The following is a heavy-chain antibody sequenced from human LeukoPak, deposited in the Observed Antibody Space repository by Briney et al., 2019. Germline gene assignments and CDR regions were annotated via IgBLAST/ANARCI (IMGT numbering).Heavy chain of an antibody. CDR1: GFTFSSYE. CDR2: ISSSSSTI. CDR3: ARHFCSSTSCSN. D-gene: IGHD2-2*01. J-gene: IGHJ4*02. Sequence: PGGALRLSCAAPGFTFSSYEKNWVRQAPGKGLEWVSYISSSSSTIYYADSVKGRFTISRDNAENSLYLQMNSLRAEDAAVYYCARHFCSSTSCSNWGQGTLVTVSS. V-gene: IGHV3-48*01.